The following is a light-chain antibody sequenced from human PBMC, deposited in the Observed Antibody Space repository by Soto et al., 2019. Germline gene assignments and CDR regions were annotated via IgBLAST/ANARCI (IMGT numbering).Light chain of an antibody. CDR3: QQYRDWAPIT. J-gene: IGKJ4*01. Sequence: EIVMTQSPAALSLSPGERATLSCRASQSVGTNLAWYQQKPGQAPRPLIYSASARATYVPARFSGSGSGTEFTLTISSLQSEDFAVYYCQQYRDWAPITFSGGTKVEIK. V-gene: IGKV3-15*01. CDR1: QSVGTN. CDR2: SAS.